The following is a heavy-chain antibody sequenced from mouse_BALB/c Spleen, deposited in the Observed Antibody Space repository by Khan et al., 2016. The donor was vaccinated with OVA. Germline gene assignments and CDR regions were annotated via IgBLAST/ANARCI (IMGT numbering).Heavy chain of an antibody. CDR2: ISSAATYT. CDR1: GFTFSTFV. CDR3: ANGNYGWFAY. J-gene: IGHJ3*01. Sequence: EVELVESGGGLVEPGRSLKLSCAASGFTFSTFVMSWVRQTPEKRLEWVATISSAATYTYYPDSVKGRFTISRDNAKNTLYLQMDSLRSEDTATYYCANGNYGWFAYWGQGTLVTVSA. V-gene: IGHV5-9-1*01. D-gene: IGHD2-1*01.